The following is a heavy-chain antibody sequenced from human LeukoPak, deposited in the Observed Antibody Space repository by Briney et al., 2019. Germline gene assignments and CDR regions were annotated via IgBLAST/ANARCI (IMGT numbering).Heavy chain of an antibody. V-gene: IGHV3-7*01. CDR1: GFTFSDYY. D-gene: IGHD6-19*01. J-gene: IGHJ6*02. CDR2: IKQDGSEK. Sequence: PGGSLRLSCAASGFTFSDYYMSWIRQAPGKGLEWVANIKQDGSEKYYVDSVKGRFTISRDNAKNSLYLQMNSLRAEDTAVYYCARLIAVAGPYYYYYYGMDVWGQGTTVTVSS. CDR3: ARLIAVAGPYYYYYYGMDV.